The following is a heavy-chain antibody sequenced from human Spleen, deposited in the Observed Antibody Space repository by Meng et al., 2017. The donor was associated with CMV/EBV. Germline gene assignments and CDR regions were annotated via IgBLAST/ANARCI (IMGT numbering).Heavy chain of an antibody. V-gene: IGHV4-39*07. CDR1: GGSISSSSYY. CDR2: IYYSGST. Sequence: SETLSLTCTVSGGSISSSSYYWGWIRQPPGKGLEWIGSIYYSGSTYYNPSLKSPVTISVDTTKNQFSLKLSSVTAADTAVYFCARHWLRGMDVWGQGTTVTVSS. J-gene: IGHJ6*02. D-gene: IGHD6-19*01. CDR3: ARHWLRGMDV.